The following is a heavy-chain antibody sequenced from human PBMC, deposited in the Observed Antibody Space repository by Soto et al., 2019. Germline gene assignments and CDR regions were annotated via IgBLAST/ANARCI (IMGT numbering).Heavy chain of an antibody. CDR1: GYTLTELS. CDR2: FDPGDGET. Sequence: GASVKVSCKVSGYTLTELSMHWVRQAPGKGLEWMGGFDPGDGETIYAQKFQGRVTMTEDTSTDTAYMELSSLRSEDTAVYYCATDQSGEWELRDFYYGMDVWGQGTTVTVSS. D-gene: IGHD1-26*01. J-gene: IGHJ6*02. CDR3: ATDQSGEWELRDFYYGMDV. V-gene: IGHV1-24*01.